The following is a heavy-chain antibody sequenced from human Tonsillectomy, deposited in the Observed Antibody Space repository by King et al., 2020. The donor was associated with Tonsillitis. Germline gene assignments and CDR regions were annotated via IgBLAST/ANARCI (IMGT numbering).Heavy chain of an antibody. V-gene: IGHV1-2*02. D-gene: IGHD6-19*01. CDR3: ARDEGSGWHY. Sequence: VQLVESGAEVKEPGASVKVSCKASGYTFTDYYMHWVRQAPGQGLEWMGWINPKSGGTNYAQKLQGRVIMTRDTSISTAYMEVSRLRSDDTAAYYCARDEGSGWHYWGQGTLVTVSS. J-gene: IGHJ4*02. CDR2: INPKSGGT. CDR1: GYTFTDYY.